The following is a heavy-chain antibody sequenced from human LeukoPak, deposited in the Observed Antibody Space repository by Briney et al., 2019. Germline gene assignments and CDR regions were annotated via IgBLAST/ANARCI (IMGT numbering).Heavy chain of an antibody. D-gene: IGHD2-15*01. J-gene: IGHJ4*02. CDR3: AKQFLVGS. CDR1: GFSFGSHA. CDR2: LSESGETT. Sequence: GGSLRLSCAASGFSFGSHAMNWVRQAPGKGLEWVSSLSESGETTDYADSVKGRFTISRDNSKNTLYLQMNSLRADDTAVYYCAKQFLVGSWGQGTLVTVSS. V-gene: IGHV3-23*01.